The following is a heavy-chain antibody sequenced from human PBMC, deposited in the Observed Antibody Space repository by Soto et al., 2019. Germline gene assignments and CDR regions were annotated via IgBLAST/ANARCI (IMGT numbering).Heavy chain of an antibody. CDR3: ARDGWSGYSVNFDYYYGMDV. V-gene: IGHV6-1*01. Sequence: PSQTLSLTCAISGDSASSNSAAWNWIRQSPSRGLEWLGRTYYRSKWYNDYAVSVKSRITINPDTSKNQFSLQLNSVTPEDTAVYYCARDGWSGYSVNFDYYYGMDVWGQGTTVTGS. J-gene: IGHJ6*02. D-gene: IGHD3-3*01. CDR1: GDSASSNSAA. CDR2: TYYRSKWYN.